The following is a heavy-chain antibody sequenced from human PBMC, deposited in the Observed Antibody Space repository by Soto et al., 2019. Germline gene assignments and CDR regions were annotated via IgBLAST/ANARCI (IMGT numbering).Heavy chain of an antibody. CDR1: GFTFSSYA. CDR2: ISYDGSNK. J-gene: IGHJ4*02. Sequence: QVQLVESGGGVVQPGRSLRLSCAASGFTFSSYAMHWVRQAPGKGLEWVAVISYDGSNKYYADSVKGRFTISRDNSKNTLYLQMISLRAEDTAVYYCARVKCSSTSCYVFASHFDYWGQGTLVTVSS. CDR3: ARVKCSSTSCYVFASHFDY. V-gene: IGHV3-30-3*01. D-gene: IGHD2-2*01.